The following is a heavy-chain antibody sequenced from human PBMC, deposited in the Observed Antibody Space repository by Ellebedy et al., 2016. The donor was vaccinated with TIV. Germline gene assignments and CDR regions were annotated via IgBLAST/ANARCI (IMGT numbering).Heavy chain of an antibody. CDR2: IYSDGST. Sequence: GESLKISXAASGFTVSSNYLSWVRQAPGKGLEWVSIIYSDGSTYYADSVKGRFIISRDNSKNTLYLQMNSLSTEDTALYYCAKEIIPGYSSTWSRALDSWGQGTLLTVSS. D-gene: IGHD2-2*01. J-gene: IGHJ4*02. CDR1: GFTVSSNY. CDR3: AKEIIPGYSSTWSRALDS. V-gene: IGHV3-53*05.